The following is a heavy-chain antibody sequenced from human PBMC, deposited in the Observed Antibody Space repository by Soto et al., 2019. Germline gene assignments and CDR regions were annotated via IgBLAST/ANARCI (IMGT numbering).Heavy chain of an antibody. V-gene: IGHV1-8*01. D-gene: IGHD1-26*01. CDR2: MNPNSGNT. CDR1: GYTFTSYD. CDR3: AKEGVGANNWFDP. Sequence: QVQLVQSGAEVKKPGASVKVSCKASGYTFTSYDINWVRQATGQGREWMGWMNPNSGNTGYAQKFQGRVTMTMNTSINTAYMELSSLRSEDTAVYYCAKEGVGANNWFDPWGQGTLVTVSS. J-gene: IGHJ5*02.